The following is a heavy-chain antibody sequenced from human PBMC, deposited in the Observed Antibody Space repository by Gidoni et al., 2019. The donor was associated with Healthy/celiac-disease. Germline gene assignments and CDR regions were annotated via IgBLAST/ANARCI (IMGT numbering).Heavy chain of an antibody. CDR2: ISWNSGSI. D-gene: IGHD3-22*01. CDR1: GFTFDDYA. CDR3: AKANPYYYDSSGYSVYFDY. V-gene: IGHV3-9*01. Sequence: EVQLVESGGGLVQPGRSLRLSCAASGFTFDDYAMNWVRQAPGKGLEWVSGISWNSGSIGYADSVKGRFTISRDNAKNSLYLQMNSLRAEDTALYYCAKANPYYYDSSGYSVYFDYWGQGTLVTVSS. J-gene: IGHJ4*02.